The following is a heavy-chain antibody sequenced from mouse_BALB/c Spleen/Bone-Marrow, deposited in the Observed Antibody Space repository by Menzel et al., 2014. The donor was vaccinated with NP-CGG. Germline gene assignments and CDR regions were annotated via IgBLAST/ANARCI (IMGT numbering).Heavy chain of an antibody. D-gene: IGHD1-1*01. Sequence: VKLVESGPGLVAPSQSLSITCTVSGFSLTSYGVHWVRQPPGKGLEWLGVIWAGGSTNYNSALMSRLSISKDNSKSQVFLKMNRLQTEVTAMCSCVREYYGRLYAMDYSGHEDSVTASS. CDR3: VREYYGRLYAMDY. J-gene: IGHJ4*01. CDR2: IWAGGST. CDR1: GFSLTSYG. V-gene: IGHV2-9*02.